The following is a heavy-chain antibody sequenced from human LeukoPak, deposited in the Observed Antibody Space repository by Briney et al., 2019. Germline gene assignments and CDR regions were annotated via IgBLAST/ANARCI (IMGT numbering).Heavy chain of an antibody. CDR1: GDSINSSDYY. V-gene: IGHV4-39*01. CDR2: IYYSGST. J-gene: IGHJ4*02. CDR3: ARHGNWDPFDY. D-gene: IGHD7-27*01. Sequence: SETLSLTCTVSGDSINSSDYYWAWIRQPPGEGLEWIGTIYYSGSTYYKSSLKSRLTISVDSSKNQFSLKMVSVTAADTGVYYCARHGNWDPFDYWGQGALVTVSS.